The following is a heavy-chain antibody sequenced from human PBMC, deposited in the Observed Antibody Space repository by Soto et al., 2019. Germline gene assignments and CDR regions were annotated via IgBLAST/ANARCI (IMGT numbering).Heavy chain of an antibody. CDR1: GGSISSGGYY. J-gene: IGHJ5*02. D-gene: IGHD3-10*01. CDR2: IYYSGST. Sequence: SETLSLTCTVSGGSISSGGYYWSWIRQHPGKGLEWIGYIYYSGSTYYNPSLKSQVTISVDTSKNQFSLKLSSVTAADTAVYYCARGKRLLWFGEDNWFDPWGQGTLVTVSS. CDR3: ARGKRLLWFGEDNWFDP. V-gene: IGHV4-31*01.